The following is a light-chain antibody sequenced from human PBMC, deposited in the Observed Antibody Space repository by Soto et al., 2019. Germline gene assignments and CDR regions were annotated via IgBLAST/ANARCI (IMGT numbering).Light chain of an antibody. Sequence: VLTQSPGTLSLSPGERATLSCRASQSVSDNYLAWYQQKPGQAPRLLIYGAFTRATGIPDRFSGSGSGTDFSLTISRLEPEDFAFYYCQQYGSSPPWTFGQGTTVEIK. V-gene: IGKV3-20*01. CDR1: QSVSDNY. CDR3: QQYGSSPPWT. J-gene: IGKJ1*01. CDR2: GAF.